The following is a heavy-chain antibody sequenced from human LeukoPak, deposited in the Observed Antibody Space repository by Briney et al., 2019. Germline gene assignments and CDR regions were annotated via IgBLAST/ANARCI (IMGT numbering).Heavy chain of an antibody. V-gene: IGHV4-59*12. CDR2: IYYSGST. J-gene: IGHJ4*02. CDR3: ASSWGFLEWLLDY. CDR1: GGSISSYY. Sequence: SETLSLTCTVSGGSISSYYWSWIRQPPGKGLEWIGYIYYSGSTNYNPSLKSRVTISVDTSKNQFSLKLSSVTAADTAVYYCASSWGFLEWLLDYWGQGTLVTVSS. D-gene: IGHD3-3*01.